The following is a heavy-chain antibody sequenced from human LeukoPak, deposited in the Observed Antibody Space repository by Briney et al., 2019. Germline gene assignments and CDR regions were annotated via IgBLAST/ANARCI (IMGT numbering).Heavy chain of an antibody. CDR3: AGGGEGVHYYDSVGYY. CDR2: INPSGGST. V-gene: IGHV1-46*01. CDR1: GGTFRSYG. J-gene: IGHJ4*02. D-gene: IGHD3-22*01. Sequence: ASVKVSCKASGGTFRSYGINWVRQAPGQGLEWMGIINPSGGSTSYAQKFQGRVTMTRDTSTSTVYMELSSLRSEDTAVYYCAGGGEGVHYYDSVGYYWGQGTLVTVSS.